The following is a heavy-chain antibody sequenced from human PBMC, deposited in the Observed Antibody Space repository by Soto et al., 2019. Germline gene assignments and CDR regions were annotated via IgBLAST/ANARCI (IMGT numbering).Heavy chain of an antibody. CDR1: GYSFTSYW. CDR2: IDPSDSYT. V-gene: IGHV5-10-1*01. CDR3: AGPLAAADSYYYYGMDV. D-gene: IGHD6-13*01. J-gene: IGHJ6*02. Sequence: PGESLKISCKGSGYSFTSYWISWVRQMPGKGLEWMGRIDPSDSYTNYSPSFQGHVTISADKSISTAYLQWSSLKASDTAMYYCAGPLAAADSYYYYGMDVWGHGTTVTVSS.